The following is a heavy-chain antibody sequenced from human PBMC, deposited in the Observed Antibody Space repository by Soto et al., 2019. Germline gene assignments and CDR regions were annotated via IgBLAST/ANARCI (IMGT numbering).Heavy chain of an antibody. CDR2: IYYSGST. V-gene: IGHV4-31*03. CDR3: ARGITFGGTTLRGLFDY. CDR1: GGSISSGGYY. Sequence: QVQLQESGPGLVKPSQTLSLTCTVSGGSISSGGYYWSWIRQHPGKGLEWIGYIYYSGSTYYNPSLKIRVTISVDTSKNQFSLKLSSVTAADTAVYYCARGITFGGTTLRGLFDYWGQGTLVTVSS. D-gene: IGHD3-16*01. J-gene: IGHJ4*02.